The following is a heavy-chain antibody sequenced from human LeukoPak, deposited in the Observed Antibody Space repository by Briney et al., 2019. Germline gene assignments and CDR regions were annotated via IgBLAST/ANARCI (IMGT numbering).Heavy chain of an antibody. D-gene: IGHD2/OR15-2a*01. Sequence: SETLSLTCAVSGYSISSGYYWGWIRQPPGKGLGWIGSMYHSGNTYYNPSLKRRVTISVDTSKNQFSLNLSSVTAADTAVYYCARVNIHYYYMDVWGKGTTVTVSS. CDR2: MYHSGNT. J-gene: IGHJ6*03. V-gene: IGHV4-38-2*01. CDR1: GYSISSGYY. CDR3: ARVNIHYYYMDV.